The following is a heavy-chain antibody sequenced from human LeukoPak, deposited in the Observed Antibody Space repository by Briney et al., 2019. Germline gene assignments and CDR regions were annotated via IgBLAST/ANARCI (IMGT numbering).Heavy chain of an antibody. CDR2: INPNSGGT. Sequence: ASVKVSCKASGYTFTGYYMHWVRQAPGQGLEWRGWINPNSGGTNYAQKFQGWVTMTRDTSISTAYMELSRLRSDDTAVYYCARGDYGDYGDFDYWGQGTLVTVSS. J-gene: IGHJ4*02. CDR3: ARGDYGDYGDFDY. D-gene: IGHD4-17*01. V-gene: IGHV1-2*04. CDR1: GYTFTGYY.